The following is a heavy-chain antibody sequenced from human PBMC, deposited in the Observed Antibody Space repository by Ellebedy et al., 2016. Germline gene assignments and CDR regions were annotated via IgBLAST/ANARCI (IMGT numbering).Heavy chain of an antibody. CDR1: GGTFSSYA. V-gene: IGHV1-3*01. Sequence: ASVKVSCKASGGTFSSYAISWVRQAPGQGLEWMGWINAGNGNTKYSQKFQGRVTITRDTSASTAYMELSSLRSEDTAVYYCALAITPVENGLGYCSGGSCYGLGYWGQGTLVTASS. CDR2: INAGNGNT. D-gene: IGHD2-15*01. CDR3: ALAITPVENGLGYCSGGSCYGLGY. J-gene: IGHJ4*02.